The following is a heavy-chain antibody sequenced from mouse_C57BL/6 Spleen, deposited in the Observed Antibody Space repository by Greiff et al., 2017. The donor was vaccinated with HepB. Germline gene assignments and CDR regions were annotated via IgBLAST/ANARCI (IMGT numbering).Heavy chain of an antibody. D-gene: IGHD2-5*01. V-gene: IGHV10-1*01. CDR3: ERQAYYSNYGFYYAMDY. Sequence: GGGLVQPKGSLKLSCAASGFSFNTYAMNWVRQAPGKGLEWVARIRSKSNNYATYYADSVKDRFTISRDDSESMLYLQMNNLKTEDTAMYYCERQAYYSNYGFYYAMDYWGQGTSVTVSS. CDR1: GFSFNTYA. J-gene: IGHJ4*01. CDR2: IRSKSNNYAT.